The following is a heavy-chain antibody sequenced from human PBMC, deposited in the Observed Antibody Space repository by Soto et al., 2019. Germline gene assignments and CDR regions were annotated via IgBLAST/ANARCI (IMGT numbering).Heavy chain of an antibody. V-gene: IGHV3-30*18. Sequence: QVQLVESGGGVVQPGRSLRLSCVASGFTLSNTGMHWVHQAPGKGLEWVAMISHDGSNTYYGDSVKGRFTISRDNSWNTLYLQMDSLRPEDTSVYYCAKDWGSSGWFNWFDPWGQGTLVTVSS. CDR1: GFTLSNTG. J-gene: IGHJ5*02. CDR2: ISHDGSNT. CDR3: AKDWGSSGWFNWFDP. D-gene: IGHD6-19*01.